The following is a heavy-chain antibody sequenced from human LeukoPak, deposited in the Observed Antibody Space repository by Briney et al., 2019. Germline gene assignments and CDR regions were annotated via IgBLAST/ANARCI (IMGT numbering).Heavy chain of an antibody. CDR3: ASVSDYSNYFDY. D-gene: IGHD4-11*01. J-gene: IGHJ4*02. Sequence: PGGSLRLSCAASGFTLSTYTMNWVRQAPGKGPEGVSSITSGSRYIYYSDSVKGRFTISRGDAKNSLFLQTNSLRAEDTAVYYCASVSDYSNYFDYWGQGTLVTVSS. V-gene: IGHV3-21*01. CDR1: GFTLSTYT. CDR2: ITSGSRYI.